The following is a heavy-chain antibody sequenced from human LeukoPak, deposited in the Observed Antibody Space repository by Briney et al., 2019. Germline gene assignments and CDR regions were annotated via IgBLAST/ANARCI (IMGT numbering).Heavy chain of an antibody. CDR1: GFTFSNAW. CDR3: AREGWFGEPPSHWFDP. D-gene: IGHD3-10*01. J-gene: IGHJ5*02. Sequence: GGSLRLSCAASGFTFSNAWMSWVRQAPGKGLEWVGRIKSKTDGGTTDYAAPVKGRFTISRDNAKNSLYLQMNSLRAEDTAVYYCAREGWFGEPPSHWFDPWGQGTLVIVSS. V-gene: IGHV3-15*01. CDR2: IKSKTDGGTT.